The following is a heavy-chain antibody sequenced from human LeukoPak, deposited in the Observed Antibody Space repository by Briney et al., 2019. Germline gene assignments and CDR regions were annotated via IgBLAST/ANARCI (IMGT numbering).Heavy chain of an antibody. V-gene: IGHV3-48*04. Sequence: GGSLRLSCGASGFSFSMFWMTWVRQAPGKGLEWVSYISSSSNTVYYADSVKGRLTVSRDNANNSLYLQMNNLRAEDTAVYYCAGRAMGATSFDYWGQGTLVTVSS. D-gene: IGHD1-26*01. CDR2: ISSSSNTV. CDR3: AGRAMGATSFDY. CDR1: GFSFSMFW. J-gene: IGHJ4*02.